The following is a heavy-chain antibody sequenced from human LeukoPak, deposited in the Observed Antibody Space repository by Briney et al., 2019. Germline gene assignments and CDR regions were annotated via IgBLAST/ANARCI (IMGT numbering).Heavy chain of an antibody. CDR1: GGSISSYY. CDR3: AREMEYCSSTSCYPYYYYYMDV. V-gene: IGHV4-4*07. Sequence: SETLSLTCTVSGGSISSYYWSWIRQPAGKGLEWIGRIYTSGSTNYNPSLKSRVTMSVDTSKNQFSLKLSSVTAADTAVYYCAREMEYCSSTSCYPYYYYYMDVWGKGTTVTVSS. D-gene: IGHD2-2*01. CDR2: IYTSGST. J-gene: IGHJ6*03.